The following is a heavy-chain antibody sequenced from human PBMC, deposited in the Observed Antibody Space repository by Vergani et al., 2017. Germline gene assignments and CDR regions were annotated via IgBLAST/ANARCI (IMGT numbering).Heavy chain of an antibody. D-gene: IGHD4-23*01. Sequence: QVQLVQSGAEVKKPGSSVKVSCKASGGTFSSYTISWVRQVPGQGLEWMGRIIPILGIANYAQKFQGRVTITADKSTSTAYMELSSLRSEDTAVYYCASWAGSGGNDFGYYYYGMDVWGQGTTVTVSS. V-gene: IGHV1-69*02. CDR1: GGTFSSYT. CDR2: IIPILGIA. CDR3: ASWAGSGGNDFGYYYYGMDV. J-gene: IGHJ6*02.